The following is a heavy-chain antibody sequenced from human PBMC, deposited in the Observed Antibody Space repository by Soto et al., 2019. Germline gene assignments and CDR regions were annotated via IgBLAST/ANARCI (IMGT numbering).Heavy chain of an antibody. V-gene: IGHV4-31*03. D-gene: IGHD3-9*01. Sequence: QVQLQESGPGLVKPSQTLSLTCTVSGGSISSGGYYWSWIRQHPGKGLEWIGYIYYSGSTYYNPSLKSRVTISVDTSKNQFYLKLSSVTAADTAVYYCARITSHYDILTGYYTDYWGQGTLVTVSS. CDR2: IYYSGST. CDR1: GGSISSGGYY. CDR3: ARITSHYDILTGYYTDY. J-gene: IGHJ4*02.